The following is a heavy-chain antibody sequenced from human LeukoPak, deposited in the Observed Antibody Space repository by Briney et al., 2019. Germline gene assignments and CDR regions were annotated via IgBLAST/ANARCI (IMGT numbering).Heavy chain of an antibody. CDR1: GGSINGYY. Sequence: SETLSLTCTVSGGSINGYYWSWIRQPAGKGLEWIGRIYTSGSTNYNPSLKSRVTMSVDTSKNQFSLKLSSVTAADTAVYYCARGASAAGTEYYYYYYMDVWGKGTTVTVSS. V-gene: IGHV4-4*07. J-gene: IGHJ6*03. CDR2: IYTSGST. D-gene: IGHD6-13*01. CDR3: ARGASAAGTEYYYYYYMDV.